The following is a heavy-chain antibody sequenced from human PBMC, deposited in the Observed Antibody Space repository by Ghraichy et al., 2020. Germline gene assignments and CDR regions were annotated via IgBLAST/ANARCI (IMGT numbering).Heavy chain of an antibody. V-gene: IGHV3-23*01. CDR1: GFTFSIHA. CDR3: ARGADHTSDYRGGFDP. Sequence: GGSLRLSCAASGFTFSIHAMSWVRQAPGKGLEWVSSIPPSGGSTSYTESVKGRFTISRDSSKRTLYLQMNSLRVEDTAVYYCARGADHTSDYRGGFDPWGQGTLVTVSS. CDR2: IPPSGGST. J-gene: IGHJ5*02. D-gene: IGHD3-22*01.